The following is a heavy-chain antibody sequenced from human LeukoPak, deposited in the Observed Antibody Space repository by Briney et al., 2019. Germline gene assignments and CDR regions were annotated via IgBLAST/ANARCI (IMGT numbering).Heavy chain of an antibody. CDR3: ARDRAIVGATNGMDV. V-gene: IGHV3-23*01. CDR2: ISGSGDST. Sequence: AGGSLRLSCAASGFTFSKYAMSWVRQAPGKGLEWVSGISGSGDSTRYADSVKGRITISRDNSKNMLYLQMNSLRAEDTAVYYCARDRAIVGATNGMDVWGQGTTVTVSS. CDR1: GFTFSKYA. J-gene: IGHJ6*02. D-gene: IGHD1-26*01.